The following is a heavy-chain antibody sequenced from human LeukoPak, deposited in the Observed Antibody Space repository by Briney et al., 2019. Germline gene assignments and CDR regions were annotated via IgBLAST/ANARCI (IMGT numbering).Heavy chain of an antibody. V-gene: IGHV3-9*01. Sequence: GGSLRLSCAASGFTFDDYAMHWVRQAPGKGLEWVSGISWNSGSIGYADSVKGRFTISRDNAKNSLYLQMNSLRAEDTALYYCAKVQGDYGIGIHSNAFDIWGQGTMVTVSS. D-gene: IGHD4-17*01. J-gene: IGHJ3*02. CDR2: ISWNSGSI. CDR3: AKVQGDYGIGIHSNAFDI. CDR1: GFTFDDYA.